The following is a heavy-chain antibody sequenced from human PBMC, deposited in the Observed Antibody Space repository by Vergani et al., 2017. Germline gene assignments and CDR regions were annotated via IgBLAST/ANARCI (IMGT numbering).Heavy chain of an antibody. CDR2: ISGSAEST. V-gene: IGHV3-23*01. CDR3: AKAGEGYSYGRYFFDY. CDR1: GFTFSSYA. Sequence: EVHLLESGGGLVQPGGSLRLSCAASGFTFSSYAMSWVRQAPGKGLEWVSAISGSAESTYYADSVKGRFTISRDSSKNTLFLQMNSLRAEDTALYYCAKAGEGYSYGRYFFDYWGQGTLVTVSS. D-gene: IGHD5-18*01. J-gene: IGHJ4*02.